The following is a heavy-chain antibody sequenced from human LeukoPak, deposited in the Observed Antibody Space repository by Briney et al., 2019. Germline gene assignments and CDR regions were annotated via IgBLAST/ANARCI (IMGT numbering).Heavy chain of an antibody. CDR3: ARVIKYQLLYSDYYYYYMDV. D-gene: IGHD2-2*02. CDR2: IYYSGST. J-gene: IGHJ6*03. Sequence: SETLSLTCTVSGGSISSGGYYWSWLRQHPGKGLEWIGYIYYSGSTYYNPSLKSRVTISVDTSKNQFSLKLSSVTAADTAVYYCARVIKYQLLYSDYYYYYMDVWGKGTTVTVSS. V-gene: IGHV4-31*03. CDR1: GGSISSGGYY.